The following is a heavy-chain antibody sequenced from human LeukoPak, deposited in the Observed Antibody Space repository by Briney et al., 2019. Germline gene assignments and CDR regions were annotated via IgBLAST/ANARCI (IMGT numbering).Heavy chain of an antibody. CDR2: IYNSGGT. CDR3: AKYRGNSNGGFDP. D-gene: IGHD4-23*01. J-gene: IGHJ5*02. V-gene: IGHV4-59*01. CDR1: GGSISSYY. Sequence: SETLSLTCTVSGGSISSYYWSWIRQPPGKGLEWIGNIYNSGGTNYNPSLKSRVTTSVDTSKNQFSPKLTSVTAADTAVYYCAKYRGNSNGGFDPWGQGTLVTVSS.